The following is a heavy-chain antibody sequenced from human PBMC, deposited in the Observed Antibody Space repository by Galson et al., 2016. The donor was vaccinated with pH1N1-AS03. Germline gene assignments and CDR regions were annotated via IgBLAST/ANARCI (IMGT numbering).Heavy chain of an antibody. CDR3: RVVAENDAFDM. CDR2: IDTDGTSA. D-gene: IGHD3-22*01. CDR1: GFAFNKFW. Sequence: SLRLSCAASGFAFNKFWMHWVRQAPGKGLEWVSQIDTDGTSATYADSVKGRFTTSRDNAKNTLYLQMNTLKSEDTAVYYCRVVAENDAFDMWGQGTMVTVS. J-gene: IGHJ3*02. V-gene: IGHV3-74*03.